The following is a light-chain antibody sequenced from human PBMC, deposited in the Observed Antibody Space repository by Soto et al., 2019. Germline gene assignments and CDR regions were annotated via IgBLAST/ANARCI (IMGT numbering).Light chain of an antibody. CDR3: CSYAGSYTYV. Sequence: QSALTQPRSVSGSPGQSVTISCTGTSSDVGDYDYVSWYQQHPGKAPKLMIYDVSKRPSGVPDRFSGSKSGNTASLTISGLQAEDEADYYCCSYAGSYTYVFGTETKLTV. CDR2: DVS. CDR1: SSDVGDYDY. V-gene: IGLV2-11*01. J-gene: IGLJ1*01.